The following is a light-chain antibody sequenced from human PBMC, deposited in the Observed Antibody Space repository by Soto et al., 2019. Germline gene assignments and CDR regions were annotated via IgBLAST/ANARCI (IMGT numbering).Light chain of an antibody. CDR3: HQYRNWPPT. CDR1: QRISDT. V-gene: IGKV3-15*01. J-gene: IGKJ3*01. CDR2: GAS. Sequence: KVRRNPQDTFPWPPGERATPSCRAIQRISDTLAWYIQTPGQAPRLLIYGASTRATGIPARFTGSGSGTEFTLTINSLQSEDFAVYYCHQYRNWPPTFGPGTKVDV.